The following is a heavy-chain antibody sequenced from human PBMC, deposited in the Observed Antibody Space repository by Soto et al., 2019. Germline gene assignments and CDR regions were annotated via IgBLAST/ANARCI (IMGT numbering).Heavy chain of an antibody. D-gene: IGHD2-2*01. V-gene: IGHV4-31*03. J-gene: IGHJ6*02. Sequence: PSETLSLTCTVSGGSISSGGYYWSLIGQHPGKGLEWIGYIYYSGSTYYNPSLKSRVTISVDTCKNQFSLRLSSVTAADTAVYCCARDIVVVPAAPTGYYGMDVWGQGDTITVT. CDR1: GGSISSGGYY. CDR3: ARDIVVVPAAPTGYYGMDV. CDR2: IYYSGST.